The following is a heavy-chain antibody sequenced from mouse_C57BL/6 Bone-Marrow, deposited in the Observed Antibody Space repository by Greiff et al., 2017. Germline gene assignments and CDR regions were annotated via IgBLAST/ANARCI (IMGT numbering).Heavy chain of an antibody. CDR2: IDPENGDT. CDR3: TTVLYPYYFDY. Sequence: EVQVVESGAELVRPGASVKLSCTASGFNIKDDYMHWVKQRPEQGLEWIGWIDPENGDTEYASKFQGKATITADTSSNTAYLQLSSLTSEDPAVYYCTTVLYPYYFDYWGQGTTLTVSS. CDR1: GFNIKDDY. D-gene: IGHD2-12*01. V-gene: IGHV14-4*01. J-gene: IGHJ2*01.